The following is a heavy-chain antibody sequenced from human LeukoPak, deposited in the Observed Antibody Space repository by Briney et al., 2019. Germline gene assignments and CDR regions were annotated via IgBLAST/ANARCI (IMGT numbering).Heavy chain of an antibody. D-gene: IGHD3-16*02. V-gene: IGHV3-23*01. CDR3: AKVLYRVTCFDH. CDR1: GFTFSTYT. CDR2: ISGSGGST. J-gene: IGHJ4*02. Sequence: GGSLRLSCVASGFTFSTYTMGWVRQAPGKGLEWVSSISGSGGSTYYADSVKGRFTISRDNSKNTPYLQMNSLRAEDTAVYSCAKVLYRVTCFDHWGQGTLVTVSS.